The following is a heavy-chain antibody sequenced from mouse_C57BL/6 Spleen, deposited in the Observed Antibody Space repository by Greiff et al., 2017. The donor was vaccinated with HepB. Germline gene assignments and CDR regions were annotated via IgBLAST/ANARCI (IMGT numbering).Heavy chain of an antibody. J-gene: IGHJ1*03. CDR3: ARWGYYGSSSSYWYFDV. CDR2: IDPSDSYT. V-gene: IGHV1-59*01. D-gene: IGHD1-1*01. Sequence: QVQLQQPGAELVRPGTSVKLSCKASGYTFTSYWMHWVKQRPGQGLEWIGVIDPSDSYTNYNQKFKGKATLTVDTSSSTAYMQLSSLTSEDSAVYYCARWGYYGSSSSYWYFDVWGTGTTVTVSS. CDR1: GYTFTSYW.